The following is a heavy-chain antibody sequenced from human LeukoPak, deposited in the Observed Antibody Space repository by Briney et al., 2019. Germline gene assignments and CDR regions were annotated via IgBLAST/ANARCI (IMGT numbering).Heavy chain of an antibody. J-gene: IGHJ4*02. Sequence: SETLSLTCAVYGGSFSGYYWSWIREPPGKGLECVGEINHNGSNNYNPSLKSGVTISVKTSKNQFSLKLSSVTAADTAVYYCARGIYCSSTSCYNVLDYWGQGTLVTVSS. CDR3: ARGIYCSSTSCYNVLDY. D-gene: IGHD2-2*02. V-gene: IGHV4-34*01. CDR1: GGSFSGYY. CDR2: INHNGSN.